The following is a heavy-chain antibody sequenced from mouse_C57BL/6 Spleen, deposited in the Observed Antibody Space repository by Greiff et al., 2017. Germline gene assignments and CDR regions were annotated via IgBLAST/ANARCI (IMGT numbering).Heavy chain of an antibody. CDR1: GFTFSSYA. V-gene: IGHV5-9-1*02. J-gene: IGHJ1*03. CDR3: TREGYGSSPWYFDV. Sequence: EVQLVESGEGLVKPGGSLKLSCAASGFTFSSYAMSWVRQTPEKRLEWVAYISSGGDYIYYADTVKGRFTISRDNARNTLYLQMSSLKSEDTAMYYCTREGYGSSPWYFDVWGTGTTVTVSS. CDR2: ISSGGDYI. D-gene: IGHD1-1*01.